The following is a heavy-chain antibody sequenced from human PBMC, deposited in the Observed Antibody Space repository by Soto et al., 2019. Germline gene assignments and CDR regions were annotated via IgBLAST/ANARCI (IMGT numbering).Heavy chain of an antibody. CDR2: TYYRSKWYS. CDR3: ARGSEYSAWV. J-gene: IGHJ3*01. D-gene: IGHD6-19*01. V-gene: IGHV6-1*01. Sequence: SQTLSLTCAISVDSVSSTSTAWRSISQSPSRGLEWLGRTYYRSKWYSDYAVYVKSRITINPDTSKNQFSLQLNSVTPEDTAVYYCARGSEYSAWVWGQGTMVTVSS. CDR1: VDSVSSTSTA.